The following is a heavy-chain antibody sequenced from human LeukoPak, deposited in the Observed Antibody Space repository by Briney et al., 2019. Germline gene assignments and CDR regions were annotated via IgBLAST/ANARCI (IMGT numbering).Heavy chain of an antibody. V-gene: IGHV3-20*04. CDR3: ARDNYGSGSYAD. CDR1: GFTFDDYG. J-gene: IGHJ4*02. CDR2: INWNGGST. D-gene: IGHD3-10*01. Sequence: GGSLRLSCAASGFTFDDYGMSWVRQAPGKGLEWVSGINWNGGSTGYADSVKGQFTISRDNAKDSLYLQMNSLRAEDTALYYCARDNYGSGSYADWGQGTLVTVSS.